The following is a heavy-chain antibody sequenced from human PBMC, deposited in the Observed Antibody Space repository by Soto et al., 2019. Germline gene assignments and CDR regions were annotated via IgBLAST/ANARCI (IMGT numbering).Heavy chain of an antibody. Sequence: QLLESGPGLVKPSETLSLTCTVSGGSISSSSYYWGWIRQPPGKGLEWIGSIYYSGSTYYNPSLKSRVTISVDTSKNQFSLKLSSVTAADTAVYYCARREGYCSSTSCYWYAFDIWGQGTMVTVSS. V-gene: IGHV4-39*01. D-gene: IGHD2-2*01. CDR3: ARREGYCSSTSCYWYAFDI. CDR2: IYYSGST. J-gene: IGHJ3*02. CDR1: GGSISSSSYY.